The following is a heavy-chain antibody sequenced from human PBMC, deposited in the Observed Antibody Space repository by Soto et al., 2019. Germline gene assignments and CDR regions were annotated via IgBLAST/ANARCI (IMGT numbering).Heavy chain of an antibody. CDR3: ARDDSGDDFDL. CDR2: IYRSGTT. D-gene: IGHD4-17*01. Sequence: QVQLQGPGPGLVGPSGPLSLTCVVSGGSLTSTNWWSWVRHPPGKGLEWIGEIYRSGTTNYNPSLKSRVTISVDKSKNQFSLKLSSVTAADTAVYYCARDDSGDDFDLWGRGTLVTVSS. V-gene: IGHV4-4*02. J-gene: IGHJ2*01. CDR1: GGSLTSTNW.